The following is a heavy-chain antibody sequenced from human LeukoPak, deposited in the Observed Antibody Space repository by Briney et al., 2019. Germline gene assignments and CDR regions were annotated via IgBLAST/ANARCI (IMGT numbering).Heavy chain of an antibody. CDR1: GYTLTELS. CDR3: ARGPLYYDILTGYSDY. D-gene: IGHD3-9*01. Sequence: ASVKVSCKVSGYTLTELSMHWVRQAPGKGLEWMGGFDPEDGETIYAQKFQGRVTMTEDTSTDTAYMELSSLRSDDTAVYYCARGPLYYDILTGYSDYWGQGTLVTVSS. V-gene: IGHV1-24*01. CDR2: FDPEDGET. J-gene: IGHJ4*02.